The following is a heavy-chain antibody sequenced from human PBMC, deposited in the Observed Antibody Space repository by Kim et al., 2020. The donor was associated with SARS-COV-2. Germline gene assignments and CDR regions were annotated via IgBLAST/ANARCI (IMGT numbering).Heavy chain of an antibody. CDR3: ARGDYGSGQTSRGNWFDP. CDR2: INHSGST. CDR1: GGSFSGYY. J-gene: IGHJ5*02. V-gene: IGHV4-34*01. Sequence: SETLSLTCAVYGGSFSGYYWSWIRQPPGKGLEWIGEINHSGSTNYNPSLKSRVTISVDTSKNQFSLKLSSVTAADTAVYYCARGDYGSGQTSRGNWFDPWGQGTLVTVSS. D-gene: IGHD3-10*01.